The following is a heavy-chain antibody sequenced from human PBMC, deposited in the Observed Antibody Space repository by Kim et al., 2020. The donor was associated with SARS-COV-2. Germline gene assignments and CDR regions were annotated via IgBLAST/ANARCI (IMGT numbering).Heavy chain of an antibody. Sequence: SVKVSCKASVGTFSSYAISWVRQAPGQGLEWMGRIIPILGIANYAQKFQGRVTITADKSTSTAYMELSSLRSEDTAVYYCARVSGYCSSTSCYAGYYYYGMDVWGQGTTVTVSS. J-gene: IGHJ6*02. CDR3: ARVSGYCSSTSCYAGYYYYGMDV. CDR1: VGTFSSYA. D-gene: IGHD2-2*01. V-gene: IGHV1-69*04. CDR2: IIPILGIA.